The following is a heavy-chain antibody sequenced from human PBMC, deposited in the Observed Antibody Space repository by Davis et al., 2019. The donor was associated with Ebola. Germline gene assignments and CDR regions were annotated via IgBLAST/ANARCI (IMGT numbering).Heavy chain of an antibody. V-gene: IGHV4-34*01. Sequence: MPSETLSLTCAVYGGSFSGYYWTWIRQSPGNGLEWIGEMNHVGSTIYNPSLRGRVTISIDTSKNQFSLEVRSVTAADTAFYYCVRGSDAYKTGYWGQGTLVTVSS. J-gene: IGHJ4*02. CDR1: GGSFSGYY. D-gene: IGHD5-24*01. CDR2: MNHVGST. CDR3: VRGSDAYKTGY.